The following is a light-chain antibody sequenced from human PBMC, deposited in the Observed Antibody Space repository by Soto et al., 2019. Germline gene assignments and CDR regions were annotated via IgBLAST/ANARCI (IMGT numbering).Light chain of an antibody. V-gene: IGLV1-44*01. CDR2: SND. J-gene: IGLJ3*02. CDR1: SSNIGSNT. Sequence: QSVLTQPPSASGTPGQRVTISCSGSSSNIGSNTVNWYQQHPGTAPKLLIYSNDQRPSAVPDRFSGSKSGTSASLAISGLQSEDEADYYCAAWGASLNGWVFGGGTKLTVL. CDR3: AAWGASLNGWV.